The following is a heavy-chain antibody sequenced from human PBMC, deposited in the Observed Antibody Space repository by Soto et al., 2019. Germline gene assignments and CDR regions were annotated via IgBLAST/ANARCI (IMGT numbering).Heavy chain of an antibody. CDR3: ARGGSSWYMGYYYYSVLDV. Sequence: SVKVSCKASGGTFSSYAISWVRQAPGQGLEWMGGIIPIFGTANYAQKFQGRVTITADESTSTAYMELSSLRSEDTAVYYCARGGSSWYMGYYYYSVLDVWGQGTTVTVSS. D-gene: IGHD6-13*01. J-gene: IGHJ6*02. CDR2: IIPIFGTA. CDR1: GGTFSSYA. V-gene: IGHV1-69*13.